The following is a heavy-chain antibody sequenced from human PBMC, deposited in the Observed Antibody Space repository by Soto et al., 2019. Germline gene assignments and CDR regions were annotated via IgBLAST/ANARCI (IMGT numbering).Heavy chain of an antibody. CDR3: ARSEEDSDYYYYGLDV. V-gene: IGHV6-1*01. J-gene: IGHJ6*02. D-gene: IGHD2-15*01. CDR1: GDTVSSNSVA. Sequence: SQTLSLTCVGSGDTVSSNSVAWNWVRQSPSRGLEWLGRTYYRSRWYSDYAVSVRSRIDINADTSKNQVSLQLNSVTPEDTAVYYCARSEEDSDYYYYGLDVWGQGTTVTVSS. CDR2: TYYRSRWYS.